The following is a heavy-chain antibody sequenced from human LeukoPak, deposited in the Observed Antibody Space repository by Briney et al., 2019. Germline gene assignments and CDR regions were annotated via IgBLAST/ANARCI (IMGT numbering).Heavy chain of an antibody. Sequence: ASVKVSRKASGYTFTSYGISWVRQAPGQGLEWMGWISAYNGNTNYAQKLQGRVTMTTDTSTSTAYMELRSLRSDDTAVYYCARSRRFYDILTGYLDYWGQGTLVTVSS. D-gene: IGHD3-9*01. V-gene: IGHV1-18*04. CDR3: ARSRRFYDILTGYLDY. CDR2: ISAYNGNT. CDR1: GYTFTSYG. J-gene: IGHJ4*02.